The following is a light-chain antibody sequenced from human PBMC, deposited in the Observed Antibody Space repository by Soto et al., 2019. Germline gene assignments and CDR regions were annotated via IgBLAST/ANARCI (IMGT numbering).Light chain of an antibody. CDR2: DAS. J-gene: IGKJ4*01. Sequence: DIQMTQSPSSLSASVGDRVTITCRASQTISTYLNWYQQKPGKAPRLLIYDASSLLSGVPSRFSGSGSWTDFTLTIASLQPEDCAIYYCQQYHTWPITFGGGTKVEIK. CDR3: QQYHTWPIT. V-gene: IGKV1-39*01. CDR1: QTISTY.